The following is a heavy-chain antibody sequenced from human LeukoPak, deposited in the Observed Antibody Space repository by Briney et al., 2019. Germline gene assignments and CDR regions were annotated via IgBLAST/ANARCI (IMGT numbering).Heavy chain of an antibody. CDR2: ITGSSSAT. D-gene: IGHD3-3*01. CDR1: GFTLSSYS. CDR3: TTLDYYYGLDV. J-gene: IGHJ6*02. Sequence: GGSLRLSCAASGFTLSSYSMNWVRQAPGKGLEWVAYITGSSSATFYADSVEGRFTISRDNAKNSLYLQMNSLRAEDSAVYYCTTLDYYYGLDVWGRGTTVTVSS. V-gene: IGHV3-48*01.